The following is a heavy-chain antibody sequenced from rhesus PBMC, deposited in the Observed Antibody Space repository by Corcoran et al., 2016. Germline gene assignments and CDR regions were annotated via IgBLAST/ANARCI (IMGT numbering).Heavy chain of an antibody. J-gene: IGHJ4*01. CDR1: GGSISGSY. V-gene: IGHV4-169*02. CDR3: ASGGVTFDY. Sequence: QLQLRESGPGLVKPSETLSFTCAVSGGSISGSYWSWIRQAPGKGLEWIGYIYGSGSSTNYNPSLKSRVTLAVDTSKNQLSLKRSSVTAADTAVDYWASGGVTFDYWGQGVLVTVSS. CDR2: IYGSGSST. D-gene: IGHD3-34*01.